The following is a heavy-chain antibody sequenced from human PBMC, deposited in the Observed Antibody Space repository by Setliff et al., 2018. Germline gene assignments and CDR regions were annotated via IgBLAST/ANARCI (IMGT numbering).Heavy chain of an antibody. D-gene: IGHD3-3*01. Sequence: SETLSLTCTVSGDSISSRRNYWGWFRQPAGKELEWIGQIYTSWSTNYNPSLKSRVTISLDTSKNQFSLSLTSVTAADTAVYFCARDVGASFWTVYHAVLPMDVWGKGTTVTVSS. J-gene: IGHJ6*03. CDR1: GDSISSRRNY. CDR2: IYTSWST. V-gene: IGHV4-61*09. CDR3: ARDVGASFWTVYHAVLPMDV.